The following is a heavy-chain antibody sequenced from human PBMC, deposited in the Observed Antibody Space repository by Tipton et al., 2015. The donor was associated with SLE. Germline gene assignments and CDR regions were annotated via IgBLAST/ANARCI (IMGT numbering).Heavy chain of an antibody. V-gene: IGHV4-39*07. Sequence: TLSLTCTVSGVSISSSSYYWGWIRQSPGKGLEWIGYVFYSGSTYYNPSLKSRVTISRDTSKNHFSLNLNSVTAADTAVYYCARGSDRSGYFGAFDIWGQGATVTVSS. CDR3: ARGSDRSGYFGAFDI. D-gene: IGHD3-22*01. CDR2: VFYSGST. CDR1: GVSISSSSYY. J-gene: IGHJ3*02.